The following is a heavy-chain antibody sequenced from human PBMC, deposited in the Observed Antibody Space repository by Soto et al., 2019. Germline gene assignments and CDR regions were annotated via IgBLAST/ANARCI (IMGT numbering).Heavy chain of an antibody. CDR1: GFTFSRYA. J-gene: IGHJ4*02. V-gene: IGHV3-30*04. CDR3: ARSRSGAVADSFDF. CDR2: ISRDGTNK. D-gene: IGHD3-10*01. Sequence: PGGSLRLSCAASGFTFSRYAIHWVRQAPGKGLEWVAVISRDGTNKYYVDSVKGRFTISRDNPRNTLYLQMNSLRHEDAAVYYCARSRSGAVADSFDFWGQGTLVTVSS.